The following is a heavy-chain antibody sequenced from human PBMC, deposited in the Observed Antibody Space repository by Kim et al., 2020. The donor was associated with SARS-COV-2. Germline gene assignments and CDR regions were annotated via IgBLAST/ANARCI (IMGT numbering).Heavy chain of an antibody. V-gene: IGHV1-69*13. CDR3: ARSHDGYYYYYGMDV. CDR2: IIPIFGTA. J-gene: IGHJ6*02. CDR1: GGTFSSYA. D-gene: IGHD3-3*01. Sequence: SVKVSCKASGGTFSSYAISWVRQAPGQGLEWMGGIIPIFGTANYAQKFQGRVTITADESTSTAYMELSSLRSEDTAVYYCARSHDGYYYYYGMDVWGQGTTVTVSS.